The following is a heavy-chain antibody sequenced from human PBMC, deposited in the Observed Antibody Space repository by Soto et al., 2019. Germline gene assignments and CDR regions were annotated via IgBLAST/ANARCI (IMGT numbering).Heavy chain of an antibody. D-gene: IGHD3-3*01. CDR1: GGTFSSYA. Sequence: ASVKVSCKASGGTFSSYAISWVRQAPGQGLEWMGGIIPIFGTANYAQKFQGRVTITADESTSTAYMELSSLRSEDTAVYYCASIMIFGVWAFDIWGQGTMVTVSS. CDR3: ASIMIFGVWAFDI. J-gene: IGHJ3*02. V-gene: IGHV1-69*13. CDR2: IIPIFGTA.